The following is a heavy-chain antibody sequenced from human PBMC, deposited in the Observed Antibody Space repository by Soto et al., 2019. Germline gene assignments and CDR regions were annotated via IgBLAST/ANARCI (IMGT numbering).Heavy chain of an antibody. V-gene: IGHV3-49*04. Sequence: GGSLRLSCTASGFTFGDYAMSWVRQAPGKGLEWVGFIRSKAYGGTTEYAASAKGRFTISRDDSKSIAYLQMNSLKTEDTAVYYCTRDLVVVTAIPDYYYYYGMDVWGQGTTVTVSS. D-gene: IGHD2-21*02. J-gene: IGHJ6*02. CDR2: IRSKAYGGTT. CDR3: TRDLVVVTAIPDYYYYYGMDV. CDR1: GFTFGDYA.